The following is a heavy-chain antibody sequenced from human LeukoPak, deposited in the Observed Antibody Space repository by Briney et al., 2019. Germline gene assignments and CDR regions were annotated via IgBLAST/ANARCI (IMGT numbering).Heavy chain of an antibody. V-gene: IGHV4-61*08. CDR2: IYYSGST. CDR3: ARVVRGARYYYYYGMDV. Sequence: TSSETLSLTCTVSGGSISSGGYYWSWIRQHPGKGLEWIGYIYYSGSTNYNPSLKSRVTISVDTSKNQFSLKLSSVTAADTAVYYCARVVRGARYYYYYGMDVWGQGTTVTVSS. CDR1: GGSISSGGYY. J-gene: IGHJ6*02. D-gene: IGHD3-10*01.